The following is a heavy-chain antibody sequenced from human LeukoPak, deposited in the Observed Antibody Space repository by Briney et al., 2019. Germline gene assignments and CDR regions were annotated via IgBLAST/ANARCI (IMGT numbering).Heavy chain of an antibody. V-gene: IGHV1-8*03. D-gene: IGHD6-19*01. J-gene: IGHJ4*02. CDR1: GYTFTSYD. CDR3: ARSWAVGAPDF. Sequence: ASVKVSCKASGYTFTSYDIDWVRQATGQGLEWMGWMNPNSGNTGYAQKFQGRVTITRNTSISTAYMELSSLRSEDTAVYYCARSWAVGAPDFWGQGTLVTVSS. CDR2: MNPNSGNT.